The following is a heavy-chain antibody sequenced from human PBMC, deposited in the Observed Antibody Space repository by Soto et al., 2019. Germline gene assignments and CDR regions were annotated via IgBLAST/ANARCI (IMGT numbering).Heavy chain of an antibody. V-gene: IGHV3-7*01. CDR1: GFTFSSYW. D-gene: IGHD6-19*01. CDR3: ARGRGYSSGWWSSAFDI. J-gene: IGHJ3*02. Sequence: GGSLRLSCAASGFTFSSYWMSWVRQAPGKGLEWVANIKQDGSEKYYVDSVKGRFTISRDNAKNSLYLQMNSLRAEDTAVYYCARGRGYSSGWWSSAFDIWGQGTMVTVSS. CDR2: IKQDGSEK.